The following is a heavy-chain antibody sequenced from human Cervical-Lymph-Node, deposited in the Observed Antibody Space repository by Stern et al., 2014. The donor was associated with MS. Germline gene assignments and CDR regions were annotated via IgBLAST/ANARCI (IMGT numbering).Heavy chain of an antibody. CDR3: VTTRWDLFTWNWFDP. CDR1: GGSISSSGYY. D-gene: IGHD1-26*01. J-gene: IGHJ5*02. V-gene: IGHV4-61*02. Sequence: VQLVESGPGLVKPSQTLSLTCTVSGGSISSSGYYWSWIRQPADKGLEWIGRIHDSGSTYYNPSLKSRVTISMDTAKNQFPLQLPSVTAADTAVYYCVTTRWDLFTWNWFDPWGQGTLVTVSS. CDR2: IHDSGST.